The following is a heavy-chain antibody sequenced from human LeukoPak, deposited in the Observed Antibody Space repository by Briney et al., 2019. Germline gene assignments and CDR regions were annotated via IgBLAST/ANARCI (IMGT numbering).Heavy chain of an antibody. CDR1: GGSFSGYY. CDR2: INLSGST. D-gene: IGHD2-2*01. J-gene: IGHJ4*02. Sequence: PSETLSLTCAVYGGSFSGYYWSWVRQPPGKGLEWIGEINLSGSTNYNPSLKSRVTISVDTSKNQFSLKLSSVTAADTAVYYCARVERYCSSTSCYFSHKNYFDYWGQGTLVTVSS. V-gene: IGHV4-34*01. CDR3: ARVERYCSSTSCYFSHKNYFDY.